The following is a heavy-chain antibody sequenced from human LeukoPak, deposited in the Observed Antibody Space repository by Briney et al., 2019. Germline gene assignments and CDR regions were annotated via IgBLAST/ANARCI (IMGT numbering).Heavy chain of an antibody. CDR2: VYYSGST. Sequence: KPSETLSLTCTVSGDSISSDSNYWGWIRQPPGKGLEWIGTVYYSGSTYYNPSLKSRVTISVDTSKNQFSLKLSSVTAADTAVYYCTRNVIGMTTVVTGLDRGYFDLWGRGTLVTVSS. CDR1: GDSISSDSNY. CDR3: TRNVIGMTTVVTGLDRGYFDL. V-gene: IGHV4-39*07. J-gene: IGHJ2*01. D-gene: IGHD4-23*01.